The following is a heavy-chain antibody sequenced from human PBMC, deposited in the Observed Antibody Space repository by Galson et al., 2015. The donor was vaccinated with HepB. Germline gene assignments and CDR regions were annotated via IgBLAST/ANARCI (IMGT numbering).Heavy chain of an antibody. V-gene: IGHV1-2*06. CDR2: INPNTGGT. CDR1: GYIFSGYY. Sequence: SVKVSCKASGYIFSGYYMHWVRQAPGQGLGWTGRINPNTGGTNYAQKFQGRVTMTRDTSIRTAYMELSRLRSDDTAIYFCVRSYYRNDWYFDLWGRGTLVTVSS. D-gene: IGHD1-26*01. CDR3: VRSYYRNDWYFDL. J-gene: IGHJ2*01.